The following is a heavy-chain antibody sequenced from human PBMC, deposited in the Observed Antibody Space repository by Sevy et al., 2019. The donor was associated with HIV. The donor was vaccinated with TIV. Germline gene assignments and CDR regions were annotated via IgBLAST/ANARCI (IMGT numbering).Heavy chain of an antibody. Sequence: SETLSLTCTVSGDFISSGDYYWNWIRQPAGKGPEWIGRIRSNGATDSKPSLKSRLILSADRSKNQFFLTLTSLTAADTAVYFCARAYYSSGYMRLGFDPWGQGTLVTVSS. D-gene: IGHD3-22*01. J-gene: IGHJ5*02. CDR2: IRSNGAT. CDR1: GDFISSGDYY. V-gene: IGHV4-61*02. CDR3: ARAYYSSGYMRLGFDP.